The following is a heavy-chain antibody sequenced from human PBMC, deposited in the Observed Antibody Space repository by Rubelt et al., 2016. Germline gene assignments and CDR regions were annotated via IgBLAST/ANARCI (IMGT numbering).Heavy chain of an antibody. V-gene: IGHV4-31*03. J-gene: IGHJ4*02. CDR2: FLDSGST. Sequence: QVQLQESGPGLEKPSQTLSLTCTVSGGSISSGGYYWSWVRQHPGKGLEWVGCFLDSGSTYYNPSLKSRVTISVDTSKNQFSLNLSSLTAADTAVYYCARVSVVVSPPYYFDYWGQGTLVTVSS. D-gene: IGHD2-15*01. CDR1: GGSISSGGYY. CDR3: ARVSVVVSPPYYFDY.